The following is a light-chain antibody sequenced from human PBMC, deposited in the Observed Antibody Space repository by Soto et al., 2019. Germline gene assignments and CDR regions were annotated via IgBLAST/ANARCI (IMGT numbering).Light chain of an antibody. J-gene: IGKJ1*01. CDR1: QSVLYSSNNKNY. V-gene: IGKV4-1*01. Sequence: DIVMTQSPDSLAVSLGERATINCKSSQSVLYSSNNKNYLAWYQQKPGQPPKLLIYWASTRESGVPERFSGSGSGTDFTLTISSRQAEDVAVYYCQQYWTFGQGTKVEIK. CDR3: QQYWT. CDR2: WAS.